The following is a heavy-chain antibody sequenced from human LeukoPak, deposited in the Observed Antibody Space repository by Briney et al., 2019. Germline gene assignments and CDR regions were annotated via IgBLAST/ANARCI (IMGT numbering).Heavy chain of an antibody. Sequence: PGGSLRLSCAASGFTFSSYEMNWVRQAPGKGREWVSYISSSGSTIYYADSVKGRFTISRDNAKNSLYLQMNSLRAEDTAVYYCAREGYSYVPPLLPLYYFDYWGQGTLVTVSS. CDR1: GFTFSSYE. CDR3: AREGYSYVPPLLPLYYFDY. J-gene: IGHJ4*02. CDR2: ISSSGSTI. V-gene: IGHV3-48*03. D-gene: IGHD5-18*01.